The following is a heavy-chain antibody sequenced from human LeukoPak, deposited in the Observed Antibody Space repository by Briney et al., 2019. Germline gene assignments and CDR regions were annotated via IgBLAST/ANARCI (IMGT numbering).Heavy chain of an antibody. D-gene: IGHD5-18*01. CDR2: IYPGDSET. V-gene: IGHV5-51*01. CDR1: GYRFTTYW. CDR3: ARPGRDGGYSYGFDY. Sequence: GESLKISCKGSGYRFTTYWIGWVRQMPGKGLEWMGIIYPGDSETIYSPSFQGQVTISADKSISTAYLQWSSLKASDTAMYYCARPGRDGGYSYGFDYWGQGTLVTVSS. J-gene: IGHJ4*02.